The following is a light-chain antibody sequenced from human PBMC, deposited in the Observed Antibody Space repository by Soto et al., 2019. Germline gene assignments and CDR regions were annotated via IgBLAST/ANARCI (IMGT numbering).Light chain of an antibody. CDR2: DVK. CDR3: CSYAGDYTFV. V-gene: IGLV2-11*01. Sequence: QSALTQPRSESGSPGQSVTISCTGTSSDVGGYNYVTWYQQYPGKAPKVMIYDVKTRPSGVPDRFSGSKSGNTASLTISGLQAEDEADYYCCSYAGDYTFVFGTGTKLTLL. CDR1: SSDVGGYNY. J-gene: IGLJ1*01.